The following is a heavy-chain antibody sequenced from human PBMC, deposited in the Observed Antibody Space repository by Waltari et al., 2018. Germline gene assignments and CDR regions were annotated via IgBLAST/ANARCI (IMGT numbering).Heavy chain of an antibody. CDR2: LWYHGNKK. CDR3: AKDGVVVPSATTNWFDP. J-gene: IGHJ5*02. V-gene: IGHV3-30*18. Sequence: QVQLVESGGGVVQPGRSLRLSCAASGFTFSSYGMHWVRQAPGKGLEWVAGLWYHGNKKYYADSVKGRFTISRDNSKNTLYLQMNSLRPEDTAMYYCAKDGVVVPSATTNWFDPWGQGTRVTVSS. CDR1: GFTFSSYG. D-gene: IGHD2-2*01.